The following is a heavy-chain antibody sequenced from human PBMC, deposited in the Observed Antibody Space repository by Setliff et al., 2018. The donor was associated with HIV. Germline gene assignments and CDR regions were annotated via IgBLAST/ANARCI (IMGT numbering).Heavy chain of an antibody. J-gene: IGHJ6*03. CDR3: ARHGQDYQLGYYYYMDV. Sequence: SETLSLTCTVSGASISSGYYYWTWIRQPPGQGLEWIGYIYYSGTTYYNPSVTGRVTISVDTSKNQFSLNLASVTAADTAVYYCARHGQDYQLGYYYYMDVWGKGTTVTVSS. D-gene: IGHD2-2*01. CDR2: IYYSGTT. CDR1: GASISSGYYY. V-gene: IGHV4-30-4*08.